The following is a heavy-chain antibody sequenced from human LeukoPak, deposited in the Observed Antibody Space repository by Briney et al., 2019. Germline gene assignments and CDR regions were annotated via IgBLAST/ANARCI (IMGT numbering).Heavy chain of an antibody. CDR3: ARGQGRYDSSGYDY. J-gene: IGHJ4*02. V-gene: IGHV4-59*01. D-gene: IGHD3-22*01. Sequence: PSETLSLTCTVSGGSISSYYRSWIRQPPGKGLEWIGYIYYSGSTNYNPSLKSRVTISVDTSKNQFSLKLSSVTAADTAVYYCARGQGRYDSSGYDYWGQGTLVTVSS. CDR1: GGSISSYY. CDR2: IYYSGST.